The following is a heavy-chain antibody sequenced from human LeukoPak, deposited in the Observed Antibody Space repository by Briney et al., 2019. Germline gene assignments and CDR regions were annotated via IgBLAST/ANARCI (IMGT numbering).Heavy chain of an antibody. CDR1: GGSISSSNW. J-gene: IGHJ5*02. V-gene: IGHV4-4*02. Sequence: SETLSLTCAVSGGSISSSNWWSWVRQPPGKGLEWIGEIYHSGSTNYNPSLKSRVTISVDKSKNQFSLTLSSVTAADTAVYYCARLSMVVAANWFDPWGQGTLVTVSS. D-gene: IGHD2-15*01. CDR2: IYHSGST. CDR3: ARLSMVVAANWFDP.